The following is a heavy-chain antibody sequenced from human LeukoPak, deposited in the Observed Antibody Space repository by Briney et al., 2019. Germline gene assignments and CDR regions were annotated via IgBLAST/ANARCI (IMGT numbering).Heavy chain of an antibody. V-gene: IGHV4-34*01. CDR2: VNHSGST. CDR3: ASHRNDYVWGSYRNVYNWFDP. CDR1: GGSFSGYY. D-gene: IGHD3-16*02. J-gene: IGHJ5*02. Sequence: SETLSLTCAVYGGSFSGYYWNWIRQPPGKGLEWIGEVNHSGSTNYNPSLKSRVTISVDTPKNQFSLKLSSVTAADTAVYYCASHRNDYVWGSYRNVYNWFDPWGQGTLVTVSS.